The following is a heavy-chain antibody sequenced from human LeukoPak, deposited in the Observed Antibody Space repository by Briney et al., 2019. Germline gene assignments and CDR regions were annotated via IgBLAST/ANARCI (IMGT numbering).Heavy chain of an antibody. CDR1: GHTFTTYY. CDR2: INPSSDGT. D-gene: IGHD1-14*01. CDR3: AKETPNTGWFDP. J-gene: IGHJ5*02. V-gene: IGHV1-46*01. Sequence: ASVKVSCKASGHTFTTYYVHLVRQAPGQGLEWMGVINPSSDGTNYPQRFQGRVTLTRDTSTSTVYMELSSLRSEDTAIYYCAKETPNTGWFDPWGQGTLVTVSS.